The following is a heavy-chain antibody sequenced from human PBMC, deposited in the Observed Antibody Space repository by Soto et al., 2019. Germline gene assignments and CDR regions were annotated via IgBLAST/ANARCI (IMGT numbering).Heavy chain of an antibody. D-gene: IGHD3-10*01. J-gene: IGHJ4*02. CDR3: ARDGVAPGLYFDH. Sequence: PGGSLRLSCAASGFTFSDYWMNWVRQAPGKGLEWVASIKYDGAEKTYEDSVKGRFTISRDNPKNSVYLQMASLRAEDTAVYYCARDGVAPGLYFDHWGQGTPVTVSS. CDR1: GFTFSDYW. CDR2: IKYDGAEK. V-gene: IGHV3-7*05.